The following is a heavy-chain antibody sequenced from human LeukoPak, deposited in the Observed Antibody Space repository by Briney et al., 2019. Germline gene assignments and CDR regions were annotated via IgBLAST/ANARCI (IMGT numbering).Heavy chain of an antibody. V-gene: IGHV4-59*01. Sequence: KPSETLSLHCTVSGGPISRYYWGWIRQPPGEGLEWIGYIYYSGSTNYNPSLKSRVTISVDTSKNQFSLKPSSVTAADTAVYYCARDPQGDDAFDIWGQGTMVTVSS. CDR3: ARDPQGDDAFDI. CDR1: GGPISRYY. J-gene: IGHJ3*02. D-gene: IGHD2-21*01. CDR2: IYYSGST.